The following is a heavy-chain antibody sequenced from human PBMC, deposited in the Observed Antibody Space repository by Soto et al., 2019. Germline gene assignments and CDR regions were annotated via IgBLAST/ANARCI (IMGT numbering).Heavy chain of an antibody. V-gene: IGHV1-69*13. Sequence: GASVKVSCKASGGTFSSYAISWVRQAPGQGLECMGGIIPIFGTANYAQKFQGRVTITADESTSTAYMELSSLRSEDTAVYYCARGIVRGVIGLYYYYYGMDVWGQGTTVTVSS. CDR2: IIPIFGTA. J-gene: IGHJ6*02. CDR1: GGTFSSYA. D-gene: IGHD3-10*01. CDR3: ARGIVRGVIGLYYYYYGMDV.